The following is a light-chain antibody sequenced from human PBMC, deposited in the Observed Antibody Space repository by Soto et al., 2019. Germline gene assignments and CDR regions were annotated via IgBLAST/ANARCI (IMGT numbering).Light chain of an antibody. Sequence: QSALTQPASVSGSPGQSITISCTGTGSDVGGYKYVSWYQQLPGKAPKLMIYDVSYRPSGVSDRCSGSKSGNTAALIISGLQAEDEADYYCSSYASSSPFVFGTGTKGTVL. CDR3: SSYASSSPFV. CDR2: DVS. CDR1: GSDVGGYKY. J-gene: IGLJ1*01. V-gene: IGLV2-14*01.